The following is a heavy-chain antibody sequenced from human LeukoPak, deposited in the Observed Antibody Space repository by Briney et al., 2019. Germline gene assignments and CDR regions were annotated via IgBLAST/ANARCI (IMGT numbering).Heavy chain of an antibody. CDR2: IYYSGST. D-gene: IGHD4-17*01. V-gene: IGHV4-39*07. Sequence: SETLSLTCTVSGGSISSSSYYWGWIRQPPGKGLEWIGSIYYSGSTYYNPSLKSRVTISVDTSKNQFSLKLSSVTAADTAVYYCARDLVVYGEYWYFDLWGRGTLVTVSS. CDR1: GGSISSSSYY. J-gene: IGHJ2*01. CDR3: ARDLVVYGEYWYFDL.